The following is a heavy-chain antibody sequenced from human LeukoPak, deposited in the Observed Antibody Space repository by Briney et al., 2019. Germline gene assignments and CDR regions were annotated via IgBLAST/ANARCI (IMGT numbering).Heavy chain of an antibody. CDR3: AKFLGSSSGYFDY. D-gene: IGHD1-26*01. CDR1: GFTFSSYA. V-gene: IGHV3-23*01. J-gene: IGHJ4*02. Sequence: GGSLRLSCAASGFTFSSYAMSWVRQAPGKGLEWVSAISGSGGSAYYADSVKGRFTISRDNSKNTLYLQMNSLRAEDTAVYYCAKFLGSSSGYFDYWGQGTLVTVSS. CDR2: ISGSGGSA.